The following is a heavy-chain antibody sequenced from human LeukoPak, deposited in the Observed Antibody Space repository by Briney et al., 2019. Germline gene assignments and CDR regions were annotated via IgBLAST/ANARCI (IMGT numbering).Heavy chain of an antibody. V-gene: IGHV3-11*01. CDR2: IGSSGETI. J-gene: IGHJ6*02. CDR3: ARDRITRGLDV. Sequence: GGSLRLSCAASGFTFSDYYMSWIRQAPGKGLEWASYIGSSGETIYYADSVKGRFTISRDNAKNSLYLQMNNLRAEDTAVYYCARDRITRGLDVWGQGTTVTLSS. D-gene: IGHD3-10*01. CDR1: GFTFSDYY.